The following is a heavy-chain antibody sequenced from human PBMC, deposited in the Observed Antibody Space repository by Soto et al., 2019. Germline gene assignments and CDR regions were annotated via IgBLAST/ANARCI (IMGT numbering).Heavy chain of an antibody. Sequence: PGESLKISCKGSGYSFTSYWIGWVRQMPGKGLEWMGIIYPGDSDTRYSPSFQGQVTISADKSISTAYLPWSSLKASDTAMYYCARVAAAPTGDYYGMDVWGQGMTVTVS. J-gene: IGHJ6*02. CDR2: IYPGDSDT. CDR1: GYSFTSYW. D-gene: IGHD6-13*01. V-gene: IGHV5-51*01. CDR3: ARVAAAPTGDYYGMDV.